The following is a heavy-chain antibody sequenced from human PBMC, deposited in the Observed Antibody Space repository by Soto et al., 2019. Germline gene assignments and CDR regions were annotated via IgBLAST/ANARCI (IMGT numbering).Heavy chain of an antibody. CDR1: GFTFSSYA. V-gene: IGHV3-23*01. Sequence: PVGSLRLSCAASGFTFSSYAMSWVRQAPGKGLEWVSAISGSGGSTYYADSVKGRFTISRDNSKNTLYLQMNSLRAEDTAVYYCAKGVIRAGGYFDYWGQGTLVTVSS. J-gene: IGHJ4*02. CDR3: AKGVIRAGGYFDY. CDR2: ISGSGGST. D-gene: IGHD2-21*01.